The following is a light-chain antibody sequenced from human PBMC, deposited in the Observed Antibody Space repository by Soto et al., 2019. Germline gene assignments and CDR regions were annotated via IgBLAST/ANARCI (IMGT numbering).Light chain of an antibody. CDR1: QSVGSY. J-gene: IGKJ4*01. Sequence: EIVLTQSPVTLSLSPGERATLSCRASQSVGSYFAWYQQKPGQAPRLLIYDASSRDTGIPARFSGSGSGTDFTLTISSLQPEDFAVYYCQQRSDWPSTFGGGTRVEIK. CDR2: DAS. V-gene: IGKV3-11*01. CDR3: QQRSDWPST.